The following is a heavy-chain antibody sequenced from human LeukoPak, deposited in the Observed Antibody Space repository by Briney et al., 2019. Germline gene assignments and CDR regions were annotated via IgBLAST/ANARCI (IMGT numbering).Heavy chain of an antibody. Sequence: SAKVSCKASGGTFSSYAISWVRQAPGQEGKGMGGIIPIFGTANYAQKFQSRVTLNTDASTSTAYMELSSLRSEDTAVYYCARDPTSGYSSGGDYWGQGTLVTVSS. CDR2: IIPIFGTA. V-gene: IGHV1-69*05. CDR3: ARDPTSGYSSGGDY. J-gene: IGHJ4*02. D-gene: IGHD6-19*01. CDR1: GGTFSSYA.